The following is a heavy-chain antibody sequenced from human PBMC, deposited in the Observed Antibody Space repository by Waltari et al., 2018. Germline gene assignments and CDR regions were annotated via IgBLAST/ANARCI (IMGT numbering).Heavy chain of an antibody. CDR2: IYYSGFT. D-gene: IGHD2-15*01. Sequence: LELSGSIYYSGFTYYNPALKIRVTISVDTSKNKFALKLRSVTAADTAVFYCARQRGYCSVGSCYTPPAWFDPWGQGLLITVSS. CDR3: ARQRGYCSVGSCYTPPAWFDP. V-gene: IGHV4-39*01. J-gene: IGHJ5*02.